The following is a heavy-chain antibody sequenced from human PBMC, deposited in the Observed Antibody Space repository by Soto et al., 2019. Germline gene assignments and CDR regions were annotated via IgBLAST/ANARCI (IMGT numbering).Heavy chain of an antibody. CDR2: ISAYNGNT. J-gene: IGHJ4*02. Sequence: ASVKVSSKASGYTFTSYSMHWVRQAPGQGLEWMGWISAYNGNTNYAQNFQGRVTMTTDTSTSTAYMELRSLRSDDTAVYYCARRVSGCDSWGQGTRVTVSS. CDR1: GYTFTSYS. D-gene: IGHD6-19*01. V-gene: IGHV1-18*01. CDR3: ARRVSGCDS.